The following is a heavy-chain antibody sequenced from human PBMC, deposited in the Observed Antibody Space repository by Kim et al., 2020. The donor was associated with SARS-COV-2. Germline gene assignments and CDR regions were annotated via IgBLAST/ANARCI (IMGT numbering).Heavy chain of an antibody. Sequence: DSGKGRFTIARDNAKNSLYLQKNSLRAEDTAVYYCARGERGITIITRSFDYWGQGTLVTVSS. CDR3: ARGERGITIITRSFDY. D-gene: IGHD3-3*01. J-gene: IGHJ4*02. V-gene: IGHV3-48*03.